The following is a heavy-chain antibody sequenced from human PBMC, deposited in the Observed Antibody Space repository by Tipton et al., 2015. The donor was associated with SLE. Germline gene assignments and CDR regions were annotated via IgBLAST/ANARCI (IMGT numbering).Heavy chain of an antibody. CDR2: VYYSGTT. D-gene: IGHD2-15*01. CDR1: GGSITVHY. CDR3: ARGGCSGRSCYPYYYGMDV. J-gene: IGHJ6*02. Sequence: TLSLTCTVSGGSITVHYWSWIRQPPGKGLEWIGYVYYSGTTNYNPSLKSRVTMSVDTSKNQFSLKLTSVTAADTAVYYCARGGCSGRSCYPYYYGMDVWGPGTTVTVSS. V-gene: IGHV4-59*11.